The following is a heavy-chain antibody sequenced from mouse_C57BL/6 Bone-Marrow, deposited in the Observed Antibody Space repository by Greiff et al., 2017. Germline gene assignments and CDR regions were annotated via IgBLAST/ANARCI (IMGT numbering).Heavy chain of an antibody. V-gene: IGHV1-64*01. CDR1: GYTFTSYW. J-gene: IGHJ4*01. CDR3: AREGEDY. CDR2: IHPNSGST. Sequence: VKLQQPGADLVNPGPSVNLSCKASGYTFTSYWMHWVKQRPGQGLEWIGMIHPNSGSTNYNEKFKSKATLTVNKTSSTAYMQLSSLTSEDSTVYYCAREGEDYWGKGTSVTVAS.